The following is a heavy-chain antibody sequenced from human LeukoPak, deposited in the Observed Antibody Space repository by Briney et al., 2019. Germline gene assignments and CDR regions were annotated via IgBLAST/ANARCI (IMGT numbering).Heavy chain of an antibody. CDR3: AKDYATADYYYGMDV. CDR2: IYSGGST. V-gene: IGHV3-66*02. CDR1: GFTVSSNY. D-gene: IGHD4-17*01. Sequence: GGSLRLSCAASGFTVSSNYMSWVRQAPGKGLEWVSVIYSGGSTYYADSVKGRFTISRDNSKNTLYLQMNSLRAEDTAVYYCAKDYATADYYYGMDVWGQGTTVTVSS. J-gene: IGHJ6*02.